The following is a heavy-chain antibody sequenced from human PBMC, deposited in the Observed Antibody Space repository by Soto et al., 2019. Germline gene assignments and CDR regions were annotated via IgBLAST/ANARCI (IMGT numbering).Heavy chain of an antibody. CDR1: GFTVSSNY. Sequence: VQLVESGGGLVQPGGSLRLSCAASGFTVSSNYMSWVRQAPGKGLEWVSVIYSGGSTYYADSVKGRFTISRDNSKNTLYLQMNSLRAEDTAVYYCASQSSWYYYYMDVWGKGTTVTVSS. CDR2: IYSGGST. J-gene: IGHJ6*03. V-gene: IGHV3-66*04. CDR3: ASQSSWYYYYMDV.